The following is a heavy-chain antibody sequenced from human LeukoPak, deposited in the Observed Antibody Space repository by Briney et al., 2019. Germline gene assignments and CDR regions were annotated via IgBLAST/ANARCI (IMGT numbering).Heavy chain of an antibody. CDR1: GGSISSSSYY. D-gene: IGHD6-19*01. Sequence: PSETLSLTCTVSGGSISSSSYYWGWIRQPPGKGLEWIGSIYYSGSTNYNPSLKSRVTISVDTSKNQFSLKLSSVTAADTAVYYCARGAVALFDYWGQGTLVTVSS. CDR3: ARGAVALFDY. V-gene: IGHV4-39*07. J-gene: IGHJ4*02. CDR2: IYYSGST.